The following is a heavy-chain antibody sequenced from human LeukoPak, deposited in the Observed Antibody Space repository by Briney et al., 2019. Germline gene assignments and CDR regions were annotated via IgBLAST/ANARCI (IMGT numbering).Heavy chain of an antibody. V-gene: IGHV4-34*01. D-gene: IGHD6-19*01. CDR3: ARGRLKQWLVRYADYYYGMDV. CDR2: INNSGST. Sequence: KPSETLSLTCAVYGGSFSGYYWSWIRQPPGKGLEWIGGINNSGSTNYNPSLKSRVTISVDTSKNQFSLKLSSVTAADTAVYYCARGRLKQWLVRYADYYYGMDVWGQGTTVTVSS. CDR1: GGSFSGYY. J-gene: IGHJ6*02.